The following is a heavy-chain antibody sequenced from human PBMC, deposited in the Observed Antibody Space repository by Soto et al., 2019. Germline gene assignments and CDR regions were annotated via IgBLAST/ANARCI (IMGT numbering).Heavy chain of an antibody. Sequence: SETLSLTCTVSGGSISSGGYYWSWIRQHPGKGLEWIGYIYHSGTTYYNPSLKSRVTISVDTSKNQFSLKLTSVTAADTAVYYCGAHAGATYGPLDYWGRGTLVTVSS. V-gene: IGHV4-31*03. CDR1: GGSISSGGYY. CDR3: GAHAGATYGPLDY. CDR2: IYHSGTT. D-gene: IGHD4-17*01. J-gene: IGHJ4*02.